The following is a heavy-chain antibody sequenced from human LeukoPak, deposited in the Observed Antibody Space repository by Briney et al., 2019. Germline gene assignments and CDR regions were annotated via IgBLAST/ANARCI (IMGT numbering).Heavy chain of an antibody. CDR1: GFIFTNYF. J-gene: IGHJ4*02. CDR3: ARGGGHLDC. V-gene: IGHV3-7*03. D-gene: IGHD4-23*01. CDR2: IKQDGSDK. Sequence: GGSLRLSCAASGFIFTNYFMSWVRQAPGKRLEWVANIKQDGSDKYYLTSVRGRFTISRDNAKNSLFLQMNSLRVEDTAVYYCARGGGHLDCWGQGTLVTVSS.